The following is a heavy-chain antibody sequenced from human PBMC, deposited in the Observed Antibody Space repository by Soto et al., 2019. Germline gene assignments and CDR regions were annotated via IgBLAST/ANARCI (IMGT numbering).Heavy chain of an antibody. D-gene: IGHD2-8*01. CDR3: AKDDIVLMVYAPDAFDI. V-gene: IGHV3-23*01. J-gene: IGHJ3*02. CDR2: ISGSGGST. CDR1: VFTFSSYA. Sequence: GGSLRLSCAASVFTFSSYAMSWVRQAPGKGLEWVSAISGSGGSTYYADSVKGRFTISRDNSKNTLYLQMNSLRAEDTAVYYCAKDDIVLMVYAPDAFDIWGQGTMVTVSS.